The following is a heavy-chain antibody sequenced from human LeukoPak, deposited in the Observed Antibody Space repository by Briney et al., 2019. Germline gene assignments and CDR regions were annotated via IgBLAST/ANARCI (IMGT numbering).Heavy chain of an antibody. Sequence: PGGSLRLSCAASGFTFSDYYMSWIRQAPGKGLEWVSYISSSGSTIYCADSVKGRFTISRDNTKNSLYLQMNSLRAEDTAVYYCARGGHFYHDAFDIWGQGTTVTVSS. CDR3: ARGGHFYHDAFDI. D-gene: IGHD2/OR15-2a*01. V-gene: IGHV3-11*04. J-gene: IGHJ3*02. CDR2: ISSSGSTI. CDR1: GFTFSDYY.